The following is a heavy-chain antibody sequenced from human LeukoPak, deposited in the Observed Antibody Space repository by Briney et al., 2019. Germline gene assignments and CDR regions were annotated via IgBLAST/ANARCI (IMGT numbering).Heavy chain of an antibody. J-gene: IGHJ4*02. CDR1: GFTFSDHW. CDR2: INTDGSHT. D-gene: IGHD6-13*01. CDR3: VRDLGSSSY. Sequence: PGGSLRLSCVASGFTFSDHWMHWVRQAPGKGLVWVSRINTDGSHTIYAESAQGGFTISRDNAKNTLYLQMSSLTAGDTAVYYCVRDLGSSSYWGQGVLVTVSS. V-gene: IGHV3-74*01.